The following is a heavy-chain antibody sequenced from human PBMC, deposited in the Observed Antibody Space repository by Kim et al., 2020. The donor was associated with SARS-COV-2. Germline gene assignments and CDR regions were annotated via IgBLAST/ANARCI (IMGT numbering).Heavy chain of an antibody. CDR3: AGDTRRDYDFWSGYYHPNIGYYGMDV. V-gene: IGHV4-39*07. CDR1: GGSISSSSYY. Sequence: SETLSLTCTVSGGSISSSSYYWGWIRQPPGKGLEWIGSIYYSGSTYYNPSLKSRVTISVDTSKNQFSLKLSSVTAADTAVYYCAGDTRRDYDFWSGYYHPNIGYYGMDVWGQGTTVTVSS. J-gene: IGHJ6*02. CDR2: IYYSGST. D-gene: IGHD3-3*01.